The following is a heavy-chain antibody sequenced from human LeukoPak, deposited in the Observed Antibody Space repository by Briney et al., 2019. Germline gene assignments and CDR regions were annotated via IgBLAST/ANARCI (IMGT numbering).Heavy chain of an antibody. D-gene: IGHD3-22*01. CDR1: GFTFSSYV. CDR3: AKHLYYDSGAYHTLSSFDY. V-gene: IGHV3-23*01. Sequence: QPGGPLRLSCAASGFTFSSYVMSWVRQAPGKGPEWVSGISASGGSTYYADSVKGRFTISRDNSKNTLYLEMNSLRAEDTAVYYCAKHLYYDSGAYHTLSSFDYWGQGTLVTVSS. J-gene: IGHJ4*02. CDR2: ISASGGST.